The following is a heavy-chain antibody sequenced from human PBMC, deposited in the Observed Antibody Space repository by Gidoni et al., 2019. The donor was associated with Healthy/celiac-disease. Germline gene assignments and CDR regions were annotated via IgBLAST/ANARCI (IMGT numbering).Heavy chain of an antibody. CDR2: IYYSGST. Sequence: QVQLQESGPGLVKPSQTLSLTCTVSGGSISSGAYYWSWIRQPPGKGLEWIGYIYYSGSTYYNPSLKSRVTISVDTSKNQFSLKLSSVTAADTAVYYCARDLVDYGDYVRHTRDFEADFDIWGQGTMVTVSS. J-gene: IGHJ3*02. CDR3: ARDLVDYGDYVRHTRDFEADFDI. D-gene: IGHD4-17*01. CDR1: GGSISSGAYY. V-gene: IGHV4-30-4*01.